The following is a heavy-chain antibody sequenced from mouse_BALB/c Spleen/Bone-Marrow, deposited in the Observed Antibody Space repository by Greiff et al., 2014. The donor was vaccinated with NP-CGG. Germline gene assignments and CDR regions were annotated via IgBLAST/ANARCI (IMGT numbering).Heavy chain of an antibody. D-gene: IGHD2-10*02. Sequence: EVQLVESGGGLVKPGGSLKLSCAASGFTFSDYYMYWVRQTPEKRLEWVATISDGGTYTFYPDSVKGRFTISRDNAKNNLYLQMSRLQSENTAMYYGTRSGKRYGAMDYWGQGTSVTVSS. V-gene: IGHV5-4*02. J-gene: IGHJ4*01. CDR1: GFTFSDYY. CDR3: TRSGKRYGAMDY. CDR2: ISDGGTYT.